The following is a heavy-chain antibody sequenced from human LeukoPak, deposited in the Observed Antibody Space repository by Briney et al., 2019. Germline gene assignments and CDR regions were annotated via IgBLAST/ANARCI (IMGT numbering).Heavy chain of an antibody. CDR1: GGSFSGYY. Sequence: PSETLSLTCAVYGGSFSGYYWSWIRQPPGKGLEWIGEINHSGSTNYNPSLKSRVTISVDTSKNQFSLKLSPVTAADTAVYYCAREIVVVVAATPYYYYGMDVWGKGTTVTVSS. CDR3: AREIVVVVAATPYYYYGMDV. J-gene: IGHJ6*04. D-gene: IGHD2-15*01. CDR2: INHSGST. V-gene: IGHV4-34*01.